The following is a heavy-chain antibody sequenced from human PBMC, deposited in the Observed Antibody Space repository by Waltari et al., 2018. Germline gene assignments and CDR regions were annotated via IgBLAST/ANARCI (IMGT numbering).Heavy chain of an antibody. V-gene: IGHV3-7*01. Sequence: EIQVVESGGGLVQPGGSLRLSCTASGFTFSRDWMSWVRQAPGKGLEWVANIKHDGTTKFYLDSVKGRFTISRDNAQNTVYLQMNSLRDEDTALYYCARAVDVADYWGQGTLVTVSS. CDR3: ARAVDVADY. CDR1: GFTFSRDW. J-gene: IGHJ4*02. CDR2: IKHDGTTK. D-gene: IGHD5-12*01.